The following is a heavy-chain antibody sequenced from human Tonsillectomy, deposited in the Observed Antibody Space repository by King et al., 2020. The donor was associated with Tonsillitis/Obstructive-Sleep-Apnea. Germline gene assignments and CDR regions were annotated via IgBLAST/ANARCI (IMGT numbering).Heavy chain of an antibody. D-gene: IGHD3-10*01. CDR1: GGSVSSKTYY. V-gene: IGHV4-39*01. Sequence: QLQESGPGLVKPSETLSLTCIVSGGSVSSKTYYWGWIRQPPGQGLEWIGTIYYSGTTYYNPSLKSRVTVSVDTSKNQFSLKLSSVTAADTAVYYCARQSDGSGNYYYHFDYWGRGTLVTVSS. CDR3: ARQSDGSGNYYYHFDY. CDR2: IYYSGTT. J-gene: IGHJ4*02.